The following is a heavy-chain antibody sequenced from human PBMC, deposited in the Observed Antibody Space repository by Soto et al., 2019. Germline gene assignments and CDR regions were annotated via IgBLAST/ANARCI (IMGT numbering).Heavy chain of an antibody. J-gene: IGHJ6*03. D-gene: IGHD2-2*01. CDR1: GGSFSGYY. Sequence: SETLSLTCAVYGGSFSGYYWSWIRQPPGKGLEWIGEINHSGSTNYNPSLKSRVTISVDTSKNHFSLKLSSVTAADTAVYYCARDVPAAPVYYYYYYMDVWGKGTTVTVSS. CDR2: INHSGST. V-gene: IGHV4-34*01. CDR3: ARDVPAAPVYYYYYYMDV.